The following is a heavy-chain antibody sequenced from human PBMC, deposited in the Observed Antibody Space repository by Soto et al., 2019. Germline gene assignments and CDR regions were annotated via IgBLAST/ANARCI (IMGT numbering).Heavy chain of an antibody. CDR1: GGSISSGGYS. CDR2: IYHSGST. CDR3: ARRRPRGAFDI. J-gene: IGHJ3*02. V-gene: IGHV4-30-2*01. Sequence: QLQLQESGSGLVKPSQTLSLTCAVSGGSISSGGYSWSWIRQPPGKGLEWIGYIYHSGSTYYNPSLQSXXTXSXXRSKNQFSLKLSSVTAADTAVYYCARRRPRGAFDIWGQGTMVTVSS.